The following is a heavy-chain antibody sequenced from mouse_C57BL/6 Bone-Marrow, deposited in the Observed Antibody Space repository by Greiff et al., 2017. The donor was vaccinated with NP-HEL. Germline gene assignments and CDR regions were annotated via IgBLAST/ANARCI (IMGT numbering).Heavy chain of an antibody. CDR2: IDPEDGET. CDR1: GFNIKDYY. V-gene: IGHV14-2*01. CDR3: ARGVLWLHWYFDV. J-gene: IGHJ1*03. Sequence: VHVKQSGAELVKPGASVKLSCTASGFNIKDYYMHWVKQRTEQGLEWIGRIDPEDGETKYAPKFQGKATITADTSSNTAYLQLSSLTSEDTAVYYCARGVLWLHWYFDVWGTGTTVTVAS. D-gene: IGHD2-2*01.